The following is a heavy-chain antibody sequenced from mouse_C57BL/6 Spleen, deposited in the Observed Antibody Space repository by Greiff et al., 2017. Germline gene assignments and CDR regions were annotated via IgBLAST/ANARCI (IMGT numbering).Heavy chain of an antibody. CDR2: INPNNGGT. J-gene: IGHJ2*01. CDR3: ARSLHYYGSSYFDY. CDR1: GYSFTDYN. Sequence: EVQLQQSGPELVKPGASVKISCKASGYSFTDYNMNWVKQSNGKSLEWIGDINPNNGGTSYNQKFKGKATLTVDKSSSTAYMELRSLTSEDSAVYYCARSLHYYGSSYFDYWGQGTTLTVSS. V-gene: IGHV1-18*01. D-gene: IGHD1-1*01.